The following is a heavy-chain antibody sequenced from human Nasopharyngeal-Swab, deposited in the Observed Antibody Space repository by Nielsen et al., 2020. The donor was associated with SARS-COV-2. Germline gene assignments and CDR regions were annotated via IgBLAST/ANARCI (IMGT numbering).Heavy chain of an antibody. Sequence: GESLKISCAASGFTFSSYSMNWVRQAPGKGLEWVSSISSSSSYIYYADSVKGRFTISRDNAKNSLYLQMNSLRAEDTAVYYCARAGWFGEYDFDYWGQGTLVTVSS. CDR3: ARAGWFGEYDFDY. D-gene: IGHD3-10*01. CDR1: GFTFSSYS. V-gene: IGHV3-21*01. CDR2: ISSSSSYI. J-gene: IGHJ4*02.